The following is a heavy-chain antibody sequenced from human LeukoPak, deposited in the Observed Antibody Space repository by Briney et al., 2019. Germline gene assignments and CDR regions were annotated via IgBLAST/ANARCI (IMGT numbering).Heavy chain of an antibody. V-gene: IGHV4-34*01. CDR2: INHSGST. CDR1: GGSFSGYY. J-gene: IGHJ5*02. D-gene: IGHD5-18*01. Sequence: SETLSLTCAIYGGSFSGYYWSWIRQPPGKGLEWIGEINHSGSTNYNASLKSRVTISVDTSKNQFSLRLSSVTAADTAVYYCAPRGDIEHSYGYGKWFDPWGQGTRVTVSS. CDR3: APRGDIEHSYGYGKWFDP.